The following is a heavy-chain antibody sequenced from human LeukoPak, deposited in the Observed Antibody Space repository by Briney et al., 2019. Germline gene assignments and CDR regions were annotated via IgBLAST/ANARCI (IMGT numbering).Heavy chain of an antibody. CDR1: GFTISSDS. J-gene: IGHJ3*02. V-gene: IGHV3-48*01. CDR2: ISSSSSTI. Sequence: PGGSLRLSCAASGFTISSDSMNWVRQARGKGLEWVSYISSSSSTIYYADSVKGRFTISRDNAKNSLYLQMNSLRAEDTAVYYCARDYSSGWYDAFDIWGQGTMVTVSS. D-gene: IGHD6-19*01. CDR3: ARDYSSGWYDAFDI.